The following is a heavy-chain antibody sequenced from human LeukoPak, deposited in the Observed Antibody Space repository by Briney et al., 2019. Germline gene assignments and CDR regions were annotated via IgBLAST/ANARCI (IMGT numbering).Heavy chain of an antibody. CDR2: IYSSGST. D-gene: IGHD6-13*01. CDR1: GGSISSGNYY. V-gene: IGHV4-61*02. Sequence: SETLSLTCTVSGGSISSGNYYWSWIRQPAGKGLEWIGRIYSSGSTNYNPSLKSRVTISEDTSKNQFSLKLTSVTAADTAVYYCARDLFTSSWYRWFDPWGQGTLVTVSS. CDR3: ARDLFTSSWYRWFDP. J-gene: IGHJ5*02.